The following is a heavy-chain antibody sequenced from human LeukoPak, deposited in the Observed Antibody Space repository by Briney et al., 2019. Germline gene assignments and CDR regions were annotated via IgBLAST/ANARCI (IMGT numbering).Heavy chain of an antibody. CDR1: DGSINSYY. CDR2: IYYNENT. Sequence: SETLSLTCSVSDGSINSYYWNWIRRPPGKGLEWIGYIYYNENTNYSPSLKSRVTMSVDTSKNLFSLKVSSVTAADTAVYYCARGRSNYYGMDVWGQGTTVTVSS. D-gene: IGHD1-26*01. CDR3: ARGRSNYYGMDV. J-gene: IGHJ6*02. V-gene: IGHV4-59*01.